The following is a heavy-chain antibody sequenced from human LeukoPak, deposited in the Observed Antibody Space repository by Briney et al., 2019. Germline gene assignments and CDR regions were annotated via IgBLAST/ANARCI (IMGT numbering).Heavy chain of an antibody. CDR2: INPNSGGT. J-gene: IGHJ4*02. D-gene: IGHD2-2*01. Sequence: ASVKVSCKASGYTFTGYYMHWVRQAPGQGLEWMGWINPNSGGTNYAQKFQGRVTMARDTSISTAYMELSRLRSDDTAVYYCARDADIVVVPAAIGYWGQGTLVTVSS. CDR1: GYTFTGYY. CDR3: ARDADIVVVPAAIGY. V-gene: IGHV1-2*02.